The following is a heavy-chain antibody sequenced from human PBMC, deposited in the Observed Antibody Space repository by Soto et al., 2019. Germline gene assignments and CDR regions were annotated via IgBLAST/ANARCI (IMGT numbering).Heavy chain of an antibody. D-gene: IGHD3-10*01. J-gene: IGHJ6*02. CDR2: SRWNSGSI. V-gene: IGHV3-9*01. Sequence: EVQLVESGGGLVQPGRSLRLSCAASGFTFDDYAMHWVRQTPGKGLECVSGSRWNSGSIGYADSVQGRFTISRDNAKNSQYLQMNSLRAEDTALYYCAKDIRGGKLSYYYYGMDVWGQGTTVTVSS. CDR3: AKDIRGGKLSYYYYGMDV. CDR1: GFTFDDYA.